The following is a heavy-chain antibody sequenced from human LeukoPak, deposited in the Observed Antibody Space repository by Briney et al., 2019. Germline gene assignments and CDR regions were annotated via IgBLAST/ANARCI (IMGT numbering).Heavy chain of an antibody. J-gene: IGHJ4*02. D-gene: IGHD3-10*01. CDR1: GFSFSNFA. CDR3: AIYLTGSSYKGLDY. CDR2: ITGSGDNT. V-gene: IGHV3-23*01. Sequence: GGSLRLSCAASGFSFSNFAMTWVRQAPGKGLEWISSITGSGDNTFYAPSVKARFTLSRDNSKNMLNLQMNSLRAEDAAIYYCAIYLTGSSYKGLDYRGQGTLVTVAS.